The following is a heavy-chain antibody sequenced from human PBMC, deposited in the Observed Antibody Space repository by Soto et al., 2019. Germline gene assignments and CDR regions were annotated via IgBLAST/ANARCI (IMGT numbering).Heavy chain of an antibody. D-gene: IGHD6-13*01. CDR3: ARSPSATGTTWFDP. CDR2: ISAYNVNT. CDR1: GYTFTSYG. Sequence: QVQLVQSGAEVKKAGASVKVSCKASGYTFTSYGITWVRQAPGQGLEWMGWISAYNVNTNYAQKFQGRVTMTTDTSTSTAYMELRSLRSDDTAVYYCARSPSATGTTWFDPWGQGTLVTVSS. V-gene: IGHV1-18*04. J-gene: IGHJ5*02.